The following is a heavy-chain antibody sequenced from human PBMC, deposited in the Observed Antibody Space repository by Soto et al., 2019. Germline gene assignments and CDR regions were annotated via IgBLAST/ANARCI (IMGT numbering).Heavy chain of an antibody. CDR1: GFTLSSHA. Sequence: QVQLVESGGGVVQPGRSLRLSCAVSGFTLSSHAMHWVRQAPGKGLEWVALIVSDGSNKYYADSVKGRFTTSRDNSKLRMYLQMNSLRVEDTAVYYCAGDDEGGSGCDLGYWGQGALVTVSS. V-gene: IGHV3-30-3*01. J-gene: IGHJ4*02. CDR2: IVSDGSNK. CDR3: AGDDEGGSGCDLGY. D-gene: IGHD1-26*01.